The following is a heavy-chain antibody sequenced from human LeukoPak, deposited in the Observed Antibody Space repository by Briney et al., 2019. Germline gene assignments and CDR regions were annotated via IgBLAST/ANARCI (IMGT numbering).Heavy chain of an antibody. CDR2: INWNGGSK. CDR1: GFTFDGYG. CDR3: AKSDTAMVEGGFDY. V-gene: IGHV3-20*04. D-gene: IGHD5-18*01. Sequence: PGGSLRLSCAASGFTFDGYGMSWVRQAPGKGLEWVSGINWNGGSKGYADSVKGRFTISRDNAKNSLYLQMNSLRAEDTALYYCAKSDTAMVEGGFDYWGQGTLVTVSS. J-gene: IGHJ4*02.